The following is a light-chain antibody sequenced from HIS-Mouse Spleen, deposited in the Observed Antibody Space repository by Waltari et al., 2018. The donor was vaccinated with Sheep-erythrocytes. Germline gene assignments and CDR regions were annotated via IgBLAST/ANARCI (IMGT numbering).Light chain of an antibody. CDR2: GAS. CDR1: QSVSSSY. V-gene: IGKV3D-7*01. CDR3: QQDYNLRT. Sequence: EIVMTQSPATLSLSPGERATLSCRASQSVSSSYLSWYQQKPGQAPRLLIYGASNRATGIPARFSGSGSGTDFTLTISSLQPEDFAVYYCQQDYNLRTFGQGTKVEIK. J-gene: IGKJ1*01.